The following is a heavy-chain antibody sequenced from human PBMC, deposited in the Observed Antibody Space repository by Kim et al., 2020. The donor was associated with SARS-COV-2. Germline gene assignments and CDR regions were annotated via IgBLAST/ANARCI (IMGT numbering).Heavy chain of an antibody. V-gene: IGHV3-72*01. Sequence: GGSLRLSCAASGFSFSDHYMDWVRQAPGKGLECVARIRKKPNSPITEYAASVIGRFTISRDDSKNSLYLQMDSLMTDDTAVYYCSKDYTYNFSWDYWVQ. CDR2: IRKKPNSPIT. J-gene: IGHJ4*02. CDR3: SKDYTYNFSWDY. CDR1: GFSFSDHY. D-gene: IGHD1-1*01.